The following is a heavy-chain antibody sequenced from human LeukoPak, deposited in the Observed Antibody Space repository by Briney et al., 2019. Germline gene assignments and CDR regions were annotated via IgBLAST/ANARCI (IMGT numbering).Heavy chain of an antibody. V-gene: IGHV3-21*04. J-gene: IGHJ4*02. CDR2: ISSNNRYI. D-gene: IGHD5-24*01. CDR1: GFTFSTYS. CDR3: AKEGRSLQTY. Sequence: GGSLRLSCAASGFTFSTYSMNWVRQAPGKGLEWVSSISSNNRYIYYADSVKGRFTISRDNAKNSLYLQMNGLRVEDTAVYYCAKEGRSLQTYWGQGTLVTVSS.